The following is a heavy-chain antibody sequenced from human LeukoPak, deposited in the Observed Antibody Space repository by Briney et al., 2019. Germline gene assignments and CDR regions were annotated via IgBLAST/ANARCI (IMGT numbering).Heavy chain of an antibody. Sequence: ASVKVSCKASGYTFTGYYMHWVRQAPGQGLEWMGWINAGNGNTKYSQKFQGRVTITRDTSASTAYMELSSLRSEDTAVYYCARAVAATPGYYYYGMDVWGQGTTVTVSS. J-gene: IGHJ6*02. CDR1: GYTFTGYY. V-gene: IGHV1-3*01. CDR3: ARAVAATPGYYYYGMDV. CDR2: INAGNGNT. D-gene: IGHD2-15*01.